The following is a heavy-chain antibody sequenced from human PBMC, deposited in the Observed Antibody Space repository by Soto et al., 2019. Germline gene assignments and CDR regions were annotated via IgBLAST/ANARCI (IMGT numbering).Heavy chain of an antibody. Sequence: PSETLSLTCTVSGGSISSGDYYWSWIRQPPGKGLEWIGYIYYSGSTYYNPSLKSRVTISVDTSKNQFSLKLSSVTAADTAVYYCARVIGYSYGYGEFGWFDPWGQGTLVTVSS. J-gene: IGHJ5*02. CDR1: GGSISSGDYY. CDR3: ARVIGYSYGYGEFGWFDP. CDR2: IYYSGST. D-gene: IGHD5-18*01. V-gene: IGHV4-30-4*01.